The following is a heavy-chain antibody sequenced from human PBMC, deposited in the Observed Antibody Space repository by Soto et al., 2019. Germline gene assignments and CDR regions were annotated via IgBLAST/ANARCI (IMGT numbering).Heavy chain of an antibody. Sequence: GESLKISCKTSGYSFISYWVAWVRQKPGKGLEWMGTFYPGDSTSTYSPSFQGQVTISVDKSISTAYLHLSSLKASDTAMYYCARIIGYCRNNDCSWSFDIWRQRTTVTV. J-gene: IGHJ6*02. V-gene: IGHV5-51*01. CDR1: GYSFISYW. CDR2: FYPGDSTS. D-gene: IGHD2-2*03. CDR3: ARIIGYCRNNDCSWSFDI.